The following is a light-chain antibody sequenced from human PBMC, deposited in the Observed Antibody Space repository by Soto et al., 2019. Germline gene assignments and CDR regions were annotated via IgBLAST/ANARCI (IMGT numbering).Light chain of an antibody. V-gene: IGLV1-47*01. J-gene: IGLJ1*01. Sequence: QSVLTQPPSVSGTPGQRVTITCSGSSSNIGTNYVYWYRQLPGTAPKLLIYRSTQRPSGVPDRFSGSKSGTSASLAISGLRSEDEADYYCTAWDDSLSGPLYVFGTGTKVTVL. CDR1: SSNIGTNY. CDR3: TAWDDSLSGPLYV. CDR2: RST.